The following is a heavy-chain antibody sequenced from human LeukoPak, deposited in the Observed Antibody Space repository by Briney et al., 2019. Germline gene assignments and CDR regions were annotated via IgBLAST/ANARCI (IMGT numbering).Heavy chain of an antibody. J-gene: IGHJ4*02. CDR3: VAAEYGTGTYYKFSV. V-gene: IGHV4-39*01. CDR1: AVSIGSDALY. Sequence: SETLSPTCIVSAVSIGSDALYWGWSRQSPGKGLEWIGSIHYTRSYSGTTYYNPSLESRVTVSTDRSKSLCSLKLTSLTAADTAVYYCVAAEYGTGTYYKFSVWGKGTLVTVSS. D-gene: IGHD3-10*01. CDR2: IHYTRSYSGTT.